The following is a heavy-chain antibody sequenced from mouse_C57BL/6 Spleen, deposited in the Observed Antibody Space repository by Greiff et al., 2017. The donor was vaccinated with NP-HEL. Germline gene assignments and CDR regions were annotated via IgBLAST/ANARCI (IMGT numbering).Heavy chain of an antibody. Sequence: QVQLQQPGAELVRPGSSVKLSCKASGYTFTSYWMHWVKQRPIQGLEWIGNIDPSDSETHYNQKFKDKATLTVDKSSSTAYMQLSSLTSEDSAVYYCARARYDGNCDYWGQGTTLTGSS. CDR1: GYTFTSYW. J-gene: IGHJ2*01. V-gene: IGHV1-52*01. CDR2: IDPSDSET. D-gene: IGHD1-2*01. CDR3: ARARYDGNCDY.